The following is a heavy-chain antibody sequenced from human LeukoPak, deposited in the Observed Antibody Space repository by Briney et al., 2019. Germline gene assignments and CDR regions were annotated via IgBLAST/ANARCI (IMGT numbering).Heavy chain of an antibody. Sequence: GGSLRLSCAASGFTFSSNWMHWVRQAPGKGLVWVSRINEDGSTTNYADSVRGRSTIFRDNAKNTLYLQMNSLRAEDTAVYYCVRDLGGRSGHWGQGTLVTVS. J-gene: IGHJ4*02. D-gene: IGHD1-26*01. CDR3: VRDLGGRSGH. V-gene: IGHV3-74*01. CDR2: INEDGSTT. CDR1: GFTFSSNW.